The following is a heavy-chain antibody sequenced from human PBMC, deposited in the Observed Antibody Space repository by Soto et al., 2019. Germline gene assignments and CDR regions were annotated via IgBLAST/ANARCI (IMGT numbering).Heavy chain of an antibody. D-gene: IGHD3-9*01. CDR2: ISGSGGST. CDR3: AKDSYYDILTGYYPHDAFDI. Sequence: GGSLRLSCAASGFTFSSYAMSWVRQAPGKGLEWVSAISGSGGSTYYADSVKGRFTISRDNSKNTLYLQMNSLRAEDTAVYYCAKDSYYDILTGYYPHDAFDIWGQGKMVTVSS. J-gene: IGHJ3*02. V-gene: IGHV3-23*01. CDR1: GFTFSSYA.